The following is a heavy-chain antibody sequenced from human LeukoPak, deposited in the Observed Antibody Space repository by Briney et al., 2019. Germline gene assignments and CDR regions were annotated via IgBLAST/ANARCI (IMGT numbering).Heavy chain of an antibody. J-gene: IGHJ4*02. CDR3: TRGGITMVRGVIADY. CDR1: GFTFSSYA. Sequence: GGSLRLSCAASGFTFSSYAMHWVRQAPGKGLEWVGFIRGKAYGGTTEYAASVKGRFTISRDDSKSIAYLQMNSLKTEDTAVYYCTRGGITMVRGVIADYWGQGTLVTVSS. CDR2: IRGKAYGGTT. D-gene: IGHD3-10*01. V-gene: IGHV3-49*04.